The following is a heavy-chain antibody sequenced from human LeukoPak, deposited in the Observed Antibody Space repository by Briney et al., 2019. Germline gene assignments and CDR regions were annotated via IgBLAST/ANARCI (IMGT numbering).Heavy chain of an antibody. V-gene: IGHV4-4*07. CDR3: ARGRYESTRLSAYYYYYMDV. J-gene: IGHJ6*03. D-gene: IGHD1-14*01. CDR2: IYTSGST. CDR1: GGSISSYY. Sequence: SETLSLTCTVSGGSISSYYWSWIRQPVGKGLEWIGRIYTSGSTIYNPSLKSRVTMSVDTSKNQFSLKLSSVTAADTAVYYCARGRYESTRLSAYYYYYMDVWGKGTTVTVSS.